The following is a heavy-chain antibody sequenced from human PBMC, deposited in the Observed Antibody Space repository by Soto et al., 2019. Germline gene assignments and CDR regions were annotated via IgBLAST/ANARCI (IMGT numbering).Heavy chain of an antibody. V-gene: IGHV3-64*04. Sequence: PGGSLRLSCAASGFTLSGYAMDWVRQAPGKGLEYVSTISSNGFGTYYANSPQGRLTISRDNSKNTFYLQMNSLRAEDTAVYYCAKEIDSGRRYYLDYWGQGTLVTVYS. CDR3: AKEIDSGRRYYLDY. D-gene: IGHD1-26*01. J-gene: IGHJ4*02. CDR1: GFTLSGYA. CDR2: ISSNGFGT.